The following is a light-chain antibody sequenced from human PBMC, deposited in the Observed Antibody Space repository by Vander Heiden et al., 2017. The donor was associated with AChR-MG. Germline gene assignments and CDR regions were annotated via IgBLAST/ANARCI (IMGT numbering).Light chain of an antibody. J-gene: IGKJ4*01. CDR3: QQYKRWPLT. CDR1: ESVTSD. Sequence: ETLMTQSPVTLSVSPGETATLSCRASESVTSDLAWYQQKGGQAPRLLIYGASRRATGIPPRFSGSGSETEFTLPISSVQSEDFAVYHCQQYKRWPLTFGGETKVDIK. V-gene: IGKV3-15*01. CDR2: GAS.